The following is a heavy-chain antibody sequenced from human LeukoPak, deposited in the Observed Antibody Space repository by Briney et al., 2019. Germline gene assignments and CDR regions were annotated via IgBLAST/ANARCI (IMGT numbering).Heavy chain of an antibody. J-gene: IGHJ4*02. CDR3: ASYDFWSGYSG. V-gene: IGHV3-74*01. Sequence: GGSLRLSCAASGFTFSNYAMTWVRQAPGKGLVWVSRINSDGSSTSYADSVKGRFTISRDNAKNTLYLQMNSLRAEDTVVYYCASYDFWSGYSGWGQGTLVTVSS. D-gene: IGHD3-3*01. CDR1: GFTFSNYA. CDR2: INSDGSST.